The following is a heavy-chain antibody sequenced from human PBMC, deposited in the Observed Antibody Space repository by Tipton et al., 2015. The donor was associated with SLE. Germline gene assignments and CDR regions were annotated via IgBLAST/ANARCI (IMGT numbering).Heavy chain of an antibody. CDR2: ISYDGSNK. D-gene: IGHD1-26*01. V-gene: IGHV3-30-3*01. CDR1: GFTFGDYA. CDR3: ARGVGYYYYMDV. J-gene: IGHJ6*03. Sequence: SLRLSCTASGFTFGDYAMSWVRQAPGKGLEWVAVISYDGSNKYYADSVKGRFTISRDNSKNTLYLQMNSLRAEDTAVYYCARGVGYYYYMDVWGKGTTVTVSS.